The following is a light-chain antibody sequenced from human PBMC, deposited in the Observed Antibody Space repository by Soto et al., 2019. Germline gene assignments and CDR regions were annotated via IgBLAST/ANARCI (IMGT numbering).Light chain of an antibody. CDR3: QSYDTSLSVV. CDR1: SSNIGAGYD. Sequence: QSVLTQPPSVSGAPGQRVTISCTGSSSNIGAGYDVHWYQQLPGTAPKLLMYANSNRPSGVPDRFSGSKSGTSASLAITGLQAEDEADYYCQSYDTSLSVVFGGVTKLTVL. V-gene: IGLV1-40*01. J-gene: IGLJ2*01. CDR2: ANS.